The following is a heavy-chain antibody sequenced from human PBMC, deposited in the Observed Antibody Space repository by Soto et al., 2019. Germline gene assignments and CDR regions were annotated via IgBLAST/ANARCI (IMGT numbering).Heavy chain of an antibody. CDR3: ARDLSWGSNWYYYMDV. V-gene: IGHV3-23*01. Sequence: GGSLRLSCAASGFTFSSYAMSWVRQAPGKGLEWVSDISGSGGSIYYADSVKGRFTISRDNAKNTLYLQMNSLRAEDTAVYYCARDLSWGSNWYYYMDVWGKGTTVTVSS. CDR2: ISGSGGSI. D-gene: IGHD7-27*01. J-gene: IGHJ6*03. CDR1: GFTFSSYA.